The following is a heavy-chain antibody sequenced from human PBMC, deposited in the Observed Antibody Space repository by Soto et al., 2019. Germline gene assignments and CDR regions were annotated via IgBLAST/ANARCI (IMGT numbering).Heavy chain of an antibody. CDR2: INPSGGST. V-gene: IGHV1-46*03. D-gene: IGHD3-10*01. CDR3: ASKRVVRGVIFGFDP. CDR1: GYTFTGYY. Sequence: ASVKVSCKASGYTFTGYYMHWVRQAPGQGLEWMGIINPSGGSTSYAQKFQGRVTMTRDTSTSTVYMELSSLRSEDTAVYYCASKRVVRGVIFGFDPWGQGTLVTVSS. J-gene: IGHJ5*02.